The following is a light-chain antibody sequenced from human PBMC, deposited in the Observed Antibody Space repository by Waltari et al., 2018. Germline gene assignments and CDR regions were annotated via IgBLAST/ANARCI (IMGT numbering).Light chain of an antibody. CDR3: SSFTSDITRI. J-gene: IGLJ2*01. V-gene: IGLV2-14*01. CDR2: EVT. Sequence: QSALTQPASVSGSPGQSITISCTGTSSDVGGYNYVSWYQHHPGKAPNLMIYEVTKRPSGVSNRSAGSKSGNTDSLTISGLQGEDEADYYCSSFTSDITRIFGGGTKLTVL. CDR1: SSDVGGYNY.